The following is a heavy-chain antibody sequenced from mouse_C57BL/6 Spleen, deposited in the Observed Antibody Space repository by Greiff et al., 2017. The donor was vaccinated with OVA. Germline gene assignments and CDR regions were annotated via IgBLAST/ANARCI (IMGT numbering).Heavy chain of an antibody. J-gene: IGHJ3*01. CDR3: TGGGGFAY. CDR2: IRLKSDNYAT. Sequence: EVHLVESGGGLVQPGGSMKLSCVASGFTFSNYWMNWVRQSPEKGLEWVAQIRLKSDNYATHYAESVKGRFTISRDDSKSSVYLQMNNLRAEDTGIYYCTGGGGFAYWGQGTLVTVSA. V-gene: IGHV6-3*01. CDR1: GFTFSNYW.